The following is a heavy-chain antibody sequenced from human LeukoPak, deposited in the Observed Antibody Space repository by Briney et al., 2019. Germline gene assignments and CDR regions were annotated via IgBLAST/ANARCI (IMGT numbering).Heavy chain of an antibody. V-gene: IGHV3-21*01. D-gene: IGHD6-19*01. CDR2: ISSSSSYI. Sequence: PAGSLRLSCAASGFTFGSYSMNWVRQAPGKGLEWVSSISSSSSYIYYADSVKGRFTISRDNAKNSLYLQMNSLRAEDTAVYYCARGIAVAGTAFDIWGQGTMVTVSS. J-gene: IGHJ3*02. CDR1: GFTFGSYS. CDR3: ARGIAVAGTAFDI.